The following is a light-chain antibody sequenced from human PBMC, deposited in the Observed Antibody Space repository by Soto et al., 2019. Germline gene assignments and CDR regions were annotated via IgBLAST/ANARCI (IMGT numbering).Light chain of an antibody. CDR3: SSYTSTNSWV. Sequence: QSALTQSASVSGSPGQSITISCTGTSSDVGGYNYVSWYQQHPGKAPKLIIYDVSNRPSGVSTRFSGSKSGNTASLTISGLQAEDEADYSCSSYTSTNSWVFGGGTKLTAL. V-gene: IGLV2-14*01. J-gene: IGLJ3*02. CDR1: SSDVGGYNY. CDR2: DVS.